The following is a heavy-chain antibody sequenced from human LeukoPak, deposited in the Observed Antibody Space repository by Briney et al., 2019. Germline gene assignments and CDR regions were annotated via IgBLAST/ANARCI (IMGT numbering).Heavy chain of an antibody. CDR1: GFTFSSYP. Sequence: GGSLRLSCAGSGFTFSSYPMTWVRQAPGKGLDWVSTIDTSGNTDYADSVKGRFTISRDNSRNTLYLQMNSLRAEDTAVYFCAKYSRPSSRVFDYWGQGTLAAVSP. D-gene: IGHD6-13*01. J-gene: IGHJ4*02. CDR2: IDTSGNT. V-gene: IGHV3-23*01. CDR3: AKYSRPSSRVFDY.